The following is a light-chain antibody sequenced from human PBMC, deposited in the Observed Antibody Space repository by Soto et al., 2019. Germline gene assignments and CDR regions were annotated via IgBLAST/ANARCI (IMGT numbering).Light chain of an antibody. J-gene: IGKJ2*01. CDR2: GAS. V-gene: IGKV3-20*01. CDR1: QSVSGSS. Sequence: EIVLTQSPGTLSLSPGERATLSCRASQSVSGSSLAWYQQKPGQAPRLLIYGASSRATGIPDRFSGSGSGTDFTLTISRLEPEDFAVFYCQQYGSSPLYTFGQGTKLEIK. CDR3: QQYGSSPLYT.